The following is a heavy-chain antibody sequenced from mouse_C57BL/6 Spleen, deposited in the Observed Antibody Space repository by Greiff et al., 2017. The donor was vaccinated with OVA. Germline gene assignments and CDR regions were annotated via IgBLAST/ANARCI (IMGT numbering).Heavy chain of an antibody. CDR2: IYPGSGST. CDR3: ARENHGFDY. V-gene: IGHV1-55*01. J-gene: IGHJ2*01. CDR1: GYTFTSYW. Sequence: VQLQQPGAGLVKPGASVKMSCKASGYTFTSYWITWVQQRPGQGLEWIGDIYPGSGSTNYTEKIKSKSTLTVNPSSSTTYMQLSSQTSEDSAVYYYARENHGFDYWGQGTTVTVSS.